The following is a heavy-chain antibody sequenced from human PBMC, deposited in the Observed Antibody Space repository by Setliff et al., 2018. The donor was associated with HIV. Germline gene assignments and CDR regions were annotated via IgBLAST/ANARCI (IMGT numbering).Heavy chain of an antibody. CDR3: ARDNGRYFDRGWFDP. V-gene: IGHV3-21*01. CDR2: ISSSSSYI. J-gene: IGHJ5*02. D-gene: IGHD3-9*01. CDR1: GFAFSFYA. Sequence: GGSLRLSCAASGFAFSFYAMNWVRQAPGKGLEWVSSISSSSSYIYYADSVKGRFTISRDNAKNSLYLQMNSLRAEDTAVYYCARDNGRYFDRGWFDPWGQGALVTVSS.